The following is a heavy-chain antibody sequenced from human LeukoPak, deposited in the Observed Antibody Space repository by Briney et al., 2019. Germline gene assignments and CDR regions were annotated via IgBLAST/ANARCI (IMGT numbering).Heavy chain of an antibody. CDR3: ARRGYGYSQPDY. Sequence: GESLKISCKGSGYRFTSYWIGWVHQMPGKGLEWMGLTYPGDSDTRYRPSFQGQVTISADKSISTAYLQWSSLKASDTAMYYCARRGYGYSQPDYWGQGTLVTVSS. V-gene: IGHV5-51*07. CDR2: TYPGDSDT. CDR1: GYRFTSYW. D-gene: IGHD5-18*01. J-gene: IGHJ4*02.